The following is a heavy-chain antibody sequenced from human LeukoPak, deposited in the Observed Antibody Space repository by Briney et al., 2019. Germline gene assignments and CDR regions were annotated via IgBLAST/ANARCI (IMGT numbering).Heavy chain of an antibody. Sequence: SETLSLTCTVSGYSISSGYYWGWLRQPPGKGLEWIGNIYHRGSTYYSPSLKSRVTISVDTSKNQFSLKLSSVTAADTAVYYCARGYSSGWYANWYLDLWGRGTLVTVSS. J-gene: IGHJ2*01. CDR2: IYHRGST. D-gene: IGHD6-19*01. CDR1: GYSISSGYY. CDR3: ARGYSSGWYANWYLDL. V-gene: IGHV4-38-2*02.